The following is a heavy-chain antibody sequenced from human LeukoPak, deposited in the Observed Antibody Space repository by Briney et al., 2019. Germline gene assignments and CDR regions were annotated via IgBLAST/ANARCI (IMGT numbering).Heavy chain of an antibody. CDR1: GFTFSSYA. CDR3: AKDQYSGTFTAYDS. D-gene: IGHD1-26*01. V-gene: IGHV3-23*01. Sequence: PGGSLRLSCAASGFTFSSYAMSWVRQAPGKGLEWVSAISASGASTYYADSVKGRFTISRDKSKNTLYLQMSSLRAEDTAIYYCAKDQYSGTFTAYDSWGQGTLVTVSS. CDR2: ISASGAST. J-gene: IGHJ4*02.